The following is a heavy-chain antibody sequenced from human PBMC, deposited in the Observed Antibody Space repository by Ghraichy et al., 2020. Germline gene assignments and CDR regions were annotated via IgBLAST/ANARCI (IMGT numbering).Heavy chain of an antibody. J-gene: IGHJ4*02. CDR1: RFTFSVYW. Sequence: LSLTCAASRFTFSVYWMTWVRQAPGKGLEWVANIKQDGSEKYYVDSVKGRFTISRDNAKNSLYLQMNSLRAEDTAVYYCARGENYYDSSGYLDYWGQGTLVTVSS. V-gene: IGHV3-7*03. CDR2: IKQDGSEK. CDR3: ARGENYYDSSGYLDY. D-gene: IGHD3-22*01.